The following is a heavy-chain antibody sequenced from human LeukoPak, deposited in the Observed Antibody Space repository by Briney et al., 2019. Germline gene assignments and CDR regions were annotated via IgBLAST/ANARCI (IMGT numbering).Heavy chain of an antibody. CDR1: GFSVSSNY. Sequence: GGSLRLSCAASGFSVSSNYMSWVRQAPGKGLECVSVIYSGGNTYYADSVKGRFTISRDKSKNTLYLQMNSLRPEDTAVYYCAKVLGEYSIRSKPLDTWGQGTLVTVSS. J-gene: IGHJ5*02. CDR2: IYSGGNT. D-gene: IGHD6-13*01. V-gene: IGHV3-66*01. CDR3: AKVLGEYSIRSKPLDT.